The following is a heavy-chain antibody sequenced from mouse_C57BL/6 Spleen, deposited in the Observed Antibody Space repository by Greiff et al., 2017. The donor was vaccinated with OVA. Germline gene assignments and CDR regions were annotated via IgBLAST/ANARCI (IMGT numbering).Heavy chain of an antibody. Sequence: QVQLQQPGTELVKPGASVKLSCKASGYTFTSYWMHWVKQRPGQGLEWIGNINPSNGGTNYNEKFKSKATLTVDKSSSTAYMQLSSLTSEDSAVYYCARWGITTPSYYYAMDYRGQGTSVTVSP. J-gene: IGHJ4*01. V-gene: IGHV1-53*01. CDR2: INPSNGGT. CDR3: ARWGITTPSYYYAMDY. CDR1: GYTFTSYW. D-gene: IGHD1-1*01.